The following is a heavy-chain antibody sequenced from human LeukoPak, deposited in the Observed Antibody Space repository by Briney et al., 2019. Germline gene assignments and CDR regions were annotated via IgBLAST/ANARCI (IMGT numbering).Heavy chain of an antibody. CDR2: MNPNSGNT. J-gene: IGHJ5*02. D-gene: IGHD6-13*01. CDR1: GYIFTSYD. CDR3: ARRRSSWQGHYNWFDP. Sequence: ASVKVSCKASGYIFTSYDINWVRQATGQGLEWMGWMNPNSGNTGYAQKFQGRVTITRNTSISTAYMELSSLRSDDTAVYYCARRRSSWQGHYNWFDPWGQGTLVTVSS. V-gene: IGHV1-8*03.